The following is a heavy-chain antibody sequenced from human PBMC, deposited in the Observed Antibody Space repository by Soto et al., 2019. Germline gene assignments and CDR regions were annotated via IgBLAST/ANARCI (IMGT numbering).Heavy chain of an antibody. CDR3: ASTSYSSSWPTYYFDY. V-gene: IGHV1-69*12. J-gene: IGHJ4*02. D-gene: IGHD6-13*01. CDR2: IIPIFGTA. Sequence: QVQLVQSGAEVKKPGSSVKVSCKASGGTFSRYAISWVRQAPGQGLEWMGGIIPIFGTANYAQKFQGRVTITADESTCTAYMELSSLRSEDTAVYYCASTSYSSSWPTYYFDYWGQGTLVTVSS. CDR1: GGTFSRYA.